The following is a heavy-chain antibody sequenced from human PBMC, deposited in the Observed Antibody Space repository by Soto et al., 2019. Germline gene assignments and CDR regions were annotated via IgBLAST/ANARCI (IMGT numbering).Heavy chain of an antibody. D-gene: IGHD3-22*01. CDR1: GGSISSYY. Sequence: SETLSLTCTVSGGSISSYYWSWIRQHPGNGLEWIGYIYYSGSTNYNPSLKSRVTISVDTSKNQFSLKLSSVTAADTAVYYCARNYYDSSGYYYWFDPWGQGTLVPVSS. CDR2: IYYSGST. CDR3: ARNYYDSSGYYYWFDP. J-gene: IGHJ5*02. V-gene: IGHV4-59*01.